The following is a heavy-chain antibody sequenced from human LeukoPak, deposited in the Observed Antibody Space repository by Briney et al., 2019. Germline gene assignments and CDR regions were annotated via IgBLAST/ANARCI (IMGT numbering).Heavy chain of an antibody. J-gene: IGHJ5*02. D-gene: IGHD3-22*01. CDR1: GGSISSYY. CDR3: ARGSYDSSGYYYGSWFDP. V-gene: IGHV4-59*01. Sequence: PSETLSLTCAVSGGSISSYYWSWIRQPPGKGLEWIGYIHYSGSTNYNPSLKSRVTISVDTSKNQFSLKLSSVTAADTAVYYCARGSYDSSGYYYGSWFDPWGQGTLVTVSS. CDR2: IHYSGST.